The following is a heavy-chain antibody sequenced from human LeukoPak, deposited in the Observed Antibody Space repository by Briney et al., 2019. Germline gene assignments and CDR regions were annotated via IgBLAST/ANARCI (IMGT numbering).Heavy chain of an antibody. V-gene: IGHV3-30*02. D-gene: IGHD5-18*01. CDR2: IRYDGNNK. CDR3: AKDHSTAMVIDFDY. CDR1: GFTFSSYW. Sequence: GGSLRLSCAASGFTFSSYWMSWVRQAPGKGLEWAAFIRYDGNNKYYADSVKGRFTISRDNSKNTLYLQMNSLRAEDTAVYYCAKDHSTAMVIDFDYWGQGTLVTVSS. J-gene: IGHJ4*02.